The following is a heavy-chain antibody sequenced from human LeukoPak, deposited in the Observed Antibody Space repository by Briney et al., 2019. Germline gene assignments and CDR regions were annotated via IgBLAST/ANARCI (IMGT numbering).Heavy chain of an antibody. Sequence: PGGSLRLSCAASGFTFSTYGMNWVRQAPGKGLEWVSVIYSGGSTYYADSVKGRFTISRDNSKNTLYLQMNSLRAEDTAVYYCARDPGYWGQGTLVTVSS. CDR3: ARDPGY. CDR1: GFTFSTYG. CDR2: IYSGGST. V-gene: IGHV3-53*01. J-gene: IGHJ4*02.